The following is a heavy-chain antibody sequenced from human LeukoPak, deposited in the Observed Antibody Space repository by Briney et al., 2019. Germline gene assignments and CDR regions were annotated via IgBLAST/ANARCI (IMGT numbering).Heavy chain of an antibody. CDR3: ARVGYSSSCPLCYFDY. D-gene: IGHD6-13*01. J-gene: IGHJ4*02. CDR2: INSDGSST. Sequence: GGSLRLSCAASGFTFSSYWMHWVRQAPGKGLVWVSRINSDGSSTSYADSVKGRFTISRDNAKNTLYLQMNSLRAEDTAVYYCARVGYSSSCPLCYFDYWGQGTLVTVSS. V-gene: IGHV3-74*01. CDR1: GFTFSSYW.